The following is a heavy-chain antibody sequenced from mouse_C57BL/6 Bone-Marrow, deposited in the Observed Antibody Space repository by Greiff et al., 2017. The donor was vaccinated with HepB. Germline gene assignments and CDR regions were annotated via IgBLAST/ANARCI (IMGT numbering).Heavy chain of an antibody. V-gene: IGHV1-64*01. D-gene: IGHD1-1*01. CDR3: ALITTVVEGFAY. CDR2: IHPNSGST. Sequence: VQLQQSGAELVKPGASVKLSCKASGYTFTSYWMHWVKQRPGQGLEWIGMIHPNSGSTNYNEKFKSKATLTVDKSSSAAYMQLSSLTSEDAAVYYCALITTVVEGFAYWGQGTLVTVSA. CDR1: GYTFTSYW. J-gene: IGHJ3*01.